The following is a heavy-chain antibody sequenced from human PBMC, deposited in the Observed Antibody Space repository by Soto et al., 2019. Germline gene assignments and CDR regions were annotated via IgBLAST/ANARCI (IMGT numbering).Heavy chain of an antibody. Sequence: QLQLQESGPGLVKASETLSLTCTVSGGSISTRDSISTRSFYWGWMRQRPGKGLQWIASISYSDGSFYNSSLKRRLTISVDTSKNQFSLSLRSVTAADTAVYYCASHRTFWPVDSWGQGTVVTVSS. D-gene: IGHD2-8*01. CDR1: GGSISTRDSISTRSFY. J-gene: IGHJ4*02. CDR3: ASHRTFWPVDS. V-gene: IGHV4-39*01. CDR2: ISYSDGS.